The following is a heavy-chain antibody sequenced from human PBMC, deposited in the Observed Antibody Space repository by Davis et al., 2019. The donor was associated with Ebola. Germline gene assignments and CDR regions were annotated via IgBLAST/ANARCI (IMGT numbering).Heavy chain of an antibody. Sequence: HSQTLSLTCAISGDSVSTAGWNWIRQSPSRGLEWLGRTYYNSKWYNDYAASVKSRISINPDTSKNQLSLQLTSVTPEDTALYYCARGWLRTGMDVWGEGTTVTVSS. CDR1: GDSVSTAG. V-gene: IGHV6-1*01. CDR3: ARGWLRTGMDV. CDR2: TYYNSKWYN. D-gene: IGHD5-18*01. J-gene: IGHJ6*03.